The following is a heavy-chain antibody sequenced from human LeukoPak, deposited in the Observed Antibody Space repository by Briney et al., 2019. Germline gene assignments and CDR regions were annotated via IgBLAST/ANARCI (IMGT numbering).Heavy chain of an antibody. Sequence: GGTLRLSCAASGFTFSSYGMSWVRQAPGKGLEWVSAISGSGGSTYYADSVKGRFTISRDNSKNTLYLQMNSLRAEDTAVYYCAKLLWELLSFVYWGQGTLVTVSS. CDR3: AKLLWELLSFVY. CDR2: ISGSGGST. CDR1: GFTFSSYG. V-gene: IGHV3-23*01. D-gene: IGHD1-26*01. J-gene: IGHJ4*02.